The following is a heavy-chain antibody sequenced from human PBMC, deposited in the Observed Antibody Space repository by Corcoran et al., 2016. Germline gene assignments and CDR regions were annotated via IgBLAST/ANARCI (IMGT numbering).Heavy chain of an antibody. J-gene: IGHJ4*02. V-gene: IGHV1-2*02. CDR2: INPNGGGT. CDR1: GYTFTDYY. CDR3: ARTFYDFWSAYCFDY. D-gene: IGHD3-3*01. Sequence: QVQLVQSGAEVKKPGASVKVPCKASGYTFTDYYIHWVRQAPGQGLEWMGWINPNGGGTNYARKFQGRVTMTRDTSISTAYMELSSLRSDDTAVYDCARTFYDFWSAYCFDYWGQGTLVTVSS.